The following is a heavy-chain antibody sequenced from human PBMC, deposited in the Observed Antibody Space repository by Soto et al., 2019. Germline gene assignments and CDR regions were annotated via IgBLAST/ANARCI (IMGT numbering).Heavy chain of an antibody. CDR2: IYHSGST. V-gene: IGHV4-30-2*01. J-gene: IGHJ4*02. CDR3: AAGGGLPRYS. D-gene: IGHD5-12*01. CDR1: GCSISSGGYS. Sequence: QLQLQESGSGLVKPSQTLSLTCAVSGCSISSGGYSWSWIRQPPGKVLEWIGYIYHSGSTYYNPSLKSRVTISVDRSKNQFTLKLSSVTAADTAVYYCAAGGGLPRYSWGQGTLVTVSS.